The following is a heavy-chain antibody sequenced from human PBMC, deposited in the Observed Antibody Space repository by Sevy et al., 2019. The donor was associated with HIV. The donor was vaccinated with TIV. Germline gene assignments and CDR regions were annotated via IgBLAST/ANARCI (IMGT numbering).Heavy chain of an antibody. J-gene: IGHJ4*02. Sequence: SQTLSLTCTVSGGSISSSSYYWGWIRQPPGKGLEWIGSIYYGGSTYYNPSLKSRVTIPVDTSKNQFSLKLSSVTAADTAMYYYARQFPYSSGWYDYWGQRTLVTVSS. V-gene: IGHV4-39*01. D-gene: IGHD6-19*01. CDR1: GGSISSSSYY. CDR2: IYYGGST. CDR3: ARQFPYSSGWYDY.